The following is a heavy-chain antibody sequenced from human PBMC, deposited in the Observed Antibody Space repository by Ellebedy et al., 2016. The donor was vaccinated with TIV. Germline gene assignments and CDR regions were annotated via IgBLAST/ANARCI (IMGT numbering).Heavy chain of an antibody. CDR3: AREGSGWQTDAFDI. CDR2: IVVGSGNT. Sequence: AASVKVSCKASGFTFTSSAVQWVRQARGQRLEWIGWIVVGSGNTNYAQKFQGRVTMTRDTSISTAYMELSRLRSDDTAVYYCAREGSGWQTDAFDIWGQGTMVTVSS. J-gene: IGHJ3*02. CDR1: GFTFTSSA. V-gene: IGHV1-58*01. D-gene: IGHD6-19*01.